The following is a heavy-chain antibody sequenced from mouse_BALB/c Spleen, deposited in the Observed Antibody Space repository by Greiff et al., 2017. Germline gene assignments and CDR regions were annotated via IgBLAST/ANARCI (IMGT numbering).Heavy chain of an antibody. CDR3: ARAYGSSLYYFDY. V-gene: IGHV5-6-5*01. CDR1: GFTFSSYA. D-gene: IGHD1-1*01. CDR2: ISSGGST. Sequence: EVQVVESGGGLVKPGGSLKLSCAASGFTFSSYAMSWVRQTPEKRLEWVASISSGGSTYYPDSVKGRFTISRDNARNILYLQMSSLRSEDTAMYYCARAYGSSLYYFDYWGQGTTLTVSA. J-gene: IGHJ2*01.